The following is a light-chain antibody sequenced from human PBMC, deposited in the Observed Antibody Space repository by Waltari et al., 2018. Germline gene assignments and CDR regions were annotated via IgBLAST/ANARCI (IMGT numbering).Light chain of an antibody. CDR2: DVS. Sequence: QSALTQPASVSGSPGQSITISCTGTSSDVGGYNYVSWYQQHPGKAPKLMIYDVSNRPSGVSNRFSGSKSGNTASLTISGLQAEDEADYYCTSYTSSNTLGFGTGTKVTFL. CDR3: TSYTSSNTLG. V-gene: IGLV2-14*03. J-gene: IGLJ1*01. CDR1: SSDVGGYNY.